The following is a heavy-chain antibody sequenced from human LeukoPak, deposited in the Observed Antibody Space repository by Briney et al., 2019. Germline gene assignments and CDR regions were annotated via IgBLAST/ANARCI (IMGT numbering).Heavy chain of an antibody. CDR2: ISAYNGNT. J-gene: IGHJ5*01. Sequence: ASVKVSCKASGYTFTSYGISWVRQAPGQGLEWMGWISAYNGNTNYAQNLQGRVTMTADTSMSTAYMELRSLRSDDTAVYYCARDPSNSSGWKTWFDSWGQGALVTVTS. CDR1: GYTFTSYG. V-gene: IGHV1-18*01. CDR3: ARDPSNSSGWKTWFDS. D-gene: IGHD6-19*01.